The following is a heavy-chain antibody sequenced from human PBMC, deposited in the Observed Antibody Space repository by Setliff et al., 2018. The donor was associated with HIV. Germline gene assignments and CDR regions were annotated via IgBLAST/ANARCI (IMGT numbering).Heavy chain of an antibody. CDR2: ISADNGNT. CDR3: ARDRWELLRRPEYFQH. CDR1: GYTFSSYG. Sequence: ASVKVSCKASGYTFSSYGVNWVRQAPGQGLEWMGWISADNGNTKYAQKFKGRVTITTDTSTRTVYMELRSLRSDDTAVYYCARDRWELLRRPEYFQHWGQGALVTVSS. D-gene: IGHD1-26*01. J-gene: IGHJ1*01. V-gene: IGHV1-18*01.